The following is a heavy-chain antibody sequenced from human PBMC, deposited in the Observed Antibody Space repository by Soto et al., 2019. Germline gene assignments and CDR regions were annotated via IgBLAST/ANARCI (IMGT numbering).Heavy chain of an antibody. Sequence: PWGSLRLSCAAAGFTFSSCWIHWVRQPPGKGLVLGSRRYCDGSTTNYGESVKGRFTISRDNARNTLYLQMNSLRAEDTAVYYCSRDGYPASVYGVDVWGQGTTVTVSS. CDR3: SRDGYPASVYGVDV. D-gene: IGHD6-13*01. CDR2: RYCDGSTT. J-gene: IGHJ6*02. V-gene: IGHV3-74*01. CDR1: GFTFSSCW.